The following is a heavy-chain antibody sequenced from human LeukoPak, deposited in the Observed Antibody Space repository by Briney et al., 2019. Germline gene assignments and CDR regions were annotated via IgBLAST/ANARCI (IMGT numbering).Heavy chain of an antibody. J-gene: IGHJ4*02. CDR2: ISSGSRTI. D-gene: IGHD2/OR15-2a*01. V-gene: IGHV3-11*04. Sequence: GGSLRLSCAASGFTFSDYYMNWVRQAPGKGLEWVSHISSGSRTIKYADSVKGRFTISRDNANNSLYLHMNSLRAEDTAVYYCARTGTTFPIDYWGQGTLVAVSS. CDR3: ARTGTTFPIDY. CDR1: GFTFSDYY.